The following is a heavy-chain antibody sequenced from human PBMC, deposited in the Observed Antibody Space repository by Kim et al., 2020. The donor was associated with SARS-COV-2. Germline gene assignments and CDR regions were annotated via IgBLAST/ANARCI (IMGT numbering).Heavy chain of an antibody. J-gene: IGHJ4*02. CDR1: GGSFSGYY. CDR3: ARSWRWLQPGIDY. D-gene: IGHD5-12*01. Sequence: SETLSLTCAVYGGSFSGYYWSWIRQPPGKGLEWIREINHSGSTNYNPSLKSRVTISVDTSKNQFSLKLSSVTAADTAVYYCARSWRWLQPGIDYWGQGTLVTVSS. CDR2: INHSGST. V-gene: IGHV4-34*01.